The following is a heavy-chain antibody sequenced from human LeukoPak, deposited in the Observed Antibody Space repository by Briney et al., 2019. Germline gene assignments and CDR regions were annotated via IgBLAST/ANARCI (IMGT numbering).Heavy chain of an antibody. Sequence: GSLRLSFAASGFPFSSYSMNWVRPAPGKGLGWVSYISSSSSTIYYAASVKGRFTISRDNAKNSLYLQMNSLRAEDTAVYYCARDPSPSRMTTVTDEDYWGQGTLVTVSS. CDR2: ISSSSSTI. CDR1: GFPFSSYS. V-gene: IGHV3-48*04. D-gene: IGHD4-17*01. J-gene: IGHJ4*02. CDR3: ARDPSPSRMTTVTDEDY.